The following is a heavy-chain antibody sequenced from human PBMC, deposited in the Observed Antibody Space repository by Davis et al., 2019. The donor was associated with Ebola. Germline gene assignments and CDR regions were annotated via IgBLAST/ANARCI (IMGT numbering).Heavy chain of an antibody. Sequence: PSETLSLTCTVSGGSISSYYWSWIRQPAGKGLEWIGRIYTSGSTNYNPSLKSRVTMSVDTSKNQFSLKLSSVTAADTAVYYCARQTFLDDTYSSSWYGWFDPWGQGTLVTVSS. CDR1: GGSISSYY. CDR3: ARQTFLDDTYSSSWYGWFDP. V-gene: IGHV4-4*07. CDR2: IYTSGST. J-gene: IGHJ5*02. D-gene: IGHD6-13*01.